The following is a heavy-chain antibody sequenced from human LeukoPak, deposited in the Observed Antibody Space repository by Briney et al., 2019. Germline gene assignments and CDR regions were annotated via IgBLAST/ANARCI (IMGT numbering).Heavy chain of an antibody. J-gene: IGHJ4*02. CDR2: ISSSSSYI. CDR3: ARDSRGGYPGGFDY. D-gene: IGHD1-26*01. Sequence: PGGSLRLSCAASGFTFSSYSMNWVRQAPGKGLEWVSSISSSSSYIYYADSVKGRFTISRDNAKNSLYLQMNSLRAEDTAVYYCARDSRGGYPGGFDYWGQGTLVTVSS. V-gene: IGHV3-21*01. CDR1: GFTFSSYS.